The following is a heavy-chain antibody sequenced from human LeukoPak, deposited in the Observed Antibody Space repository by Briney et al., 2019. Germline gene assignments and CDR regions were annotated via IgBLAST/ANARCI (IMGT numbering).Heavy chain of an antibody. J-gene: IGHJ3*02. CDR3: ARDPARLFYNWNGQGAFDI. D-gene: IGHD1-1*01. CDR1: GYTFTSYG. V-gene: IGHV1-18*01. Sequence: ASVKVSCKASGYTFTSYGISWVRQAPGQGLEWMGWISAYNGNTNYAQKLQGRVTMTTDTSTSTAYMELRSLRSDDTAVYYCARDPARLFYNWNGQGAFDIWGQGTMVTVSS. CDR2: ISAYNGNT.